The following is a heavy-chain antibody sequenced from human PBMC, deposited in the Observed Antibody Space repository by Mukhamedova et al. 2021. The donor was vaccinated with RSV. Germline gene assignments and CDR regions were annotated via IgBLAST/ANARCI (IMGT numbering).Heavy chain of an antibody. D-gene: IGHD1-26*01. Sequence: GFTFSSYSMNWDRQAPGKGLECVSFISGSSNYVYYADSVKGRFTISRDNAKNSLYLQMNSLRAEDTAVYYCAKPIVGASGDSWG. CDR3: AKPIVGASGDS. CDR1: GFTFSSYS. CDR2: ISGSSNYV. J-gene: IGHJ5*01. V-gene: IGHV3-21*06.